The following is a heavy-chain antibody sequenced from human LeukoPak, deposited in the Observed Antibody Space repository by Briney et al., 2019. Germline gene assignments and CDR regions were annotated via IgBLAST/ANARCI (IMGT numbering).Heavy chain of an antibody. D-gene: IGHD2-15*01. V-gene: IGHV4-4*02. J-gene: IGHJ6*04. CDR2: IYHSGST. Sequence: SETLSLTCAVSGGSISSSNWWSWVRQPPGKGLEWIGEIYHSGSTNNNPSLKSRVTISVDKSKNQFSLKLSSVTAADTAVYYCARSQVGYCSGGSCLTHYYYGMDVWGKGTTVTVSS. CDR3: ARSQVGYCSGGSCLTHYYYGMDV. CDR1: GGSISSSNW.